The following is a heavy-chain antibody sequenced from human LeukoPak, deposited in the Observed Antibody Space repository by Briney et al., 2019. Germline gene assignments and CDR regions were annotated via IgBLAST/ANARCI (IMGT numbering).Heavy chain of an antibody. Sequence: ASVKVSCKASGYTFTSYGITWVRQAPGQGLEWMGWISVYNGNTNCAQKLQDRVTMTTDTSTSTAYMELRSLRSDDTAVYYCARDTPSPPDYYDSNDYYSHAFDIRGQGTVVTVSS. J-gene: IGHJ3*02. CDR3: ARDTPSPPDYYDSNDYYSHAFDI. CDR1: GYTFTSYG. D-gene: IGHD3-22*01. CDR2: ISVYNGNT. V-gene: IGHV1-18*01.